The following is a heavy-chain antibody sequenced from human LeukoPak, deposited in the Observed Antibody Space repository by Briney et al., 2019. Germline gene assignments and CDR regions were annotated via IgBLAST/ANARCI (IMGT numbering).Heavy chain of an antibody. CDR3: ARVDGYSGFDY. D-gene: IGHD5-24*01. Sequence: ASVKVSCKASGGTFSSYAISWVRQAPGQGLEWMGGIIPVFGTANYAQKFQGRVTITADESTSTAYMELSSLRSEDTAVHYCARVDGYSGFDYWGQGTLVTVSS. V-gene: IGHV1-69*01. CDR1: GGTFSSYA. CDR2: IIPVFGTA. J-gene: IGHJ4*02.